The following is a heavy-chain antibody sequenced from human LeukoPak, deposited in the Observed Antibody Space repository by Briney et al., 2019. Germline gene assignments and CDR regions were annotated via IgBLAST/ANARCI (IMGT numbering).Heavy chain of an antibody. V-gene: IGHV3-23*01. CDR2: ISGSGGST. D-gene: IGHD5-18*01. CDR3: ANRPYTAILTYFDY. Sequence: GGSLRLSCAASGITFRSYGMHWVRQAPGKGLEWVSGISGSGGSTSYADSVKGRFTISRDNSKNTLYLQMNSLRAEDTAVYYCANRPYTAILTYFDYWGQGTLVTVSS. J-gene: IGHJ4*02. CDR1: GITFRSYG.